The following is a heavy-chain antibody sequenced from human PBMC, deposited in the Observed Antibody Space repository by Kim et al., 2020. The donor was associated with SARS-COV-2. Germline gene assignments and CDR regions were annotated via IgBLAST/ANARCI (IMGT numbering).Heavy chain of an antibody. J-gene: IGHJ4*02. Sequence: KSRVTISVDTSKNQFSLKLSSVTAADTAVYYCARDRDYDYGWGSYRPFDYWGQGTLVTVSS. D-gene: IGHD3-16*02. V-gene: IGHV4-39*07. CDR3: ARDRDYDYGWGSYRPFDY.